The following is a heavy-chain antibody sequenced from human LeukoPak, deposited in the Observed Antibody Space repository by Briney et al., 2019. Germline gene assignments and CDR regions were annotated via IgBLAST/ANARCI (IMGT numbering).Heavy chain of an antibody. CDR2: IWYDGSNK. V-gene: IGHV3-33*01. J-gene: IGHJ4*02. D-gene: IGHD6-13*01. CDR1: GFTFSSYG. Sequence: GGSLRLSCAASGFTFSSYGMHWVRQAPGKGLEWVAVIWYDGSNKYYADSVKGRFTISRDNSKNTLYLQMNSLRAEDTAVNYCASDLGSSSWYYYWGQGTLVTVSS. CDR3: ASDLGSSSWYYY.